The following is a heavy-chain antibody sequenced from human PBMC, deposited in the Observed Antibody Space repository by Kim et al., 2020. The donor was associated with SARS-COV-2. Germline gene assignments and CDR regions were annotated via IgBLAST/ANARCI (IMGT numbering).Heavy chain of an antibody. CDR1: GGSISSSSYY. CDR3: ARLVKEITIFGVVIMGWFDP. J-gene: IGHJ5*02. CDR2: IYYSGST. V-gene: IGHV4-39*01. D-gene: IGHD3-3*01. Sequence: SETLSLTCTVSGGSISSSSYYWGWIRQPPGKGLEWIGSIYYSGSTYYNPSLKSRVTISVDTSKNQFSLKLSSVTAADTAVYYCARLVKEITIFGVVIMGWFDPWGQGTLVTVSS.